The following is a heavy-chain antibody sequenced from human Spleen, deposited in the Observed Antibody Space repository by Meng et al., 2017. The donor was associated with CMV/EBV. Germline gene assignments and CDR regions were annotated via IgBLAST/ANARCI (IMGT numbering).Heavy chain of an antibody. Sequence: VSGGYISSGNWWTLVRQPPGKGLEWIGEIYHTGETRINYNPSFNSRVIISADRSKNQVYLTLTSVTAADTAFYFCARDFAGNDWGYYWGQGVLVTVSS. J-gene: IGHJ4*02. D-gene: IGHD3-16*01. CDR2: IYHTGETRI. CDR3: ARDFAGNDWGYY. V-gene: IGHV4-4*01. CDR1: GGYISSGNW.